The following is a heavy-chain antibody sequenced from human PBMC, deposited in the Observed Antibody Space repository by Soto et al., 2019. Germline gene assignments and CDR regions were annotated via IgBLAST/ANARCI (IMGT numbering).Heavy chain of an antibody. CDR2: ISSSGSTI. Sequence: EVQLAESGGGLVQPGGSLRLSCAASGFTFSNYEMNWVRQAPGKGLEWVSYISSSGSTISYADSVKGRFTISRYNAKDSLYLQMKSLRAEDTAVYYCARVPTYYSPYYSYAMDVWGQGTTVTVSS. D-gene: IGHD3-10*01. J-gene: IGHJ6*02. V-gene: IGHV3-48*03. CDR3: ARVPTYYSPYYSYAMDV. CDR1: GFTFSNYE.